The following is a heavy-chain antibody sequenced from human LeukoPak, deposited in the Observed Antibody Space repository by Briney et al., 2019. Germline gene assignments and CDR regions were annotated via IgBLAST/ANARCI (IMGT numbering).Heavy chain of an antibody. CDR1: GFTFSSYE. CDR3: ARDYYYGSGRFDY. J-gene: IGHJ4*02. Sequence: GGSLRLSCAASGFTFSSYEMNWVRQAPGKGLEWVSYISSSGSTIYYADSVKGRFTISRDKAKNSLYLQMNSLRAEDTAVYYCARDYYYGSGRFDYWGQGTLVTVSS. V-gene: IGHV3-48*03. CDR2: ISSSGSTI. D-gene: IGHD3-10*01.